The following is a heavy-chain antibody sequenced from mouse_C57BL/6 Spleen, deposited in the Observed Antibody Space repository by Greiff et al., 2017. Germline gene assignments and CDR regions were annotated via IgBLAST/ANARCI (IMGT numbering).Heavy chain of an antibody. Sequence: VKLQQPGAELVRPGSSVKLSCKASGYTFTSYWMDWVKQRPGQGLEWIGNIYPSDSETHYNQKFKDKATLTVDKSSSTAYMQLSSLTSEDSAVYYCARYGTTGWYFDVWGTGTTVTVSS. D-gene: IGHD1-1*01. V-gene: IGHV1-61*01. CDR3: ARYGTTGWYFDV. J-gene: IGHJ1*03. CDR2: IYPSDSET. CDR1: GYTFTSYW.